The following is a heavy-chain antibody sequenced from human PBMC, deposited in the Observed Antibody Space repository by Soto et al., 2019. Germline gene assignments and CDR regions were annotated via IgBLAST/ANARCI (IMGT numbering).Heavy chain of an antibody. D-gene: IGHD7-27*01. CDR3: ARDSHLGWFDP. Sequence: GGSLRLSCAASGFTFSSYDMHWVRQATGKGLEWVSAIGTAGDTYYPGSVKGRFTISRENAKNSLYLQMNSLRAEDTAVYYCARDSHLGWFDPWGQGTLVTVSS. J-gene: IGHJ5*02. CDR2: IGTAGDT. CDR1: GFTFSSYD. V-gene: IGHV3-13*01.